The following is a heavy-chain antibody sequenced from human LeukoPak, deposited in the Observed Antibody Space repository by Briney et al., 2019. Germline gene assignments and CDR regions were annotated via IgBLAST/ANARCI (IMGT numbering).Heavy chain of an antibody. CDR1: GYTFTSYG. V-gene: IGHV1-18*01. D-gene: IGHD3-10*01. CDR3: ARKIGVSTFDY. CDR2: ISAYNGNT. J-gene: IGHJ4*02. Sequence: ASVKLSRKSSGYTFTSYGISWGRHAPGQGLEWMGWISAYNGNTNYAQKLQGRVTMNTDTSTSTAYMELRSLRSDDTAVYYCARKIGVSTFDYWGQGTLVTVSS.